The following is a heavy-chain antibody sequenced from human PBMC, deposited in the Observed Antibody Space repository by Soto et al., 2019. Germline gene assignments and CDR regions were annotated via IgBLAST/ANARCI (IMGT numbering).Heavy chain of an antibody. CDR2: INHSGST. CDR1: GGSFSGNY. CDR3: ARQGYYYGSGSQHYDY. D-gene: IGHD3-10*01. V-gene: IGHV4-34*01. J-gene: IGHJ4*02. Sequence: SETLSLTCAVYGGSFSGNYWSWIRQPPGKGLEWIGEINHSGSTNYNPSLKSRVTISVDTSKNQFSLKLSSVTAADTAVYYCARQGYYYGSGSQHYDYWAQGTLLTVSS.